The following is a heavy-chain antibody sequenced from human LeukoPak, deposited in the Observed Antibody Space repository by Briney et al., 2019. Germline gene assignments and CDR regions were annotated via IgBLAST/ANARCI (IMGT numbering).Heavy chain of an antibody. CDR3: ARARLRSIAAREMSTVYFDY. J-gene: IGHJ4*02. D-gene: IGHD6-6*01. CDR2: ISSSSSYI. CDR1: GFTFSSYS. V-gene: IGHV3-21*01. Sequence: GGSLRLSCAASGFTFSSYSMNWVRQAPGKGLEWVSSISSSSSYIYYADSVKGRFTISRDNAKNSLYLQMNSLRAEDTAVYYCARARLRSIAAREMSTVYFDYWGQGTLVTVSS.